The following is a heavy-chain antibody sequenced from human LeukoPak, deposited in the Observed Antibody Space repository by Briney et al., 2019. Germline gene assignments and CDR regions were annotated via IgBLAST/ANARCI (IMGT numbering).Heavy chain of an antibody. CDR1: GFTFSSYA. Sequence: PGGSLRLSCAASGFTFSSYAMHWVRQAPGKGLEWVAVISYDGSNKYYADSVKGRFTISRDNSKNTLYLQMNSLRAEDTAVYYCARATIHGSSGYYYYYGMDVWGQGTTVTVSS. CDR2: ISYDGSNK. D-gene: IGHD3-22*01. J-gene: IGHJ6*02. V-gene: IGHV3-30-3*01. CDR3: ARATIHGSSGYYYYYGMDV.